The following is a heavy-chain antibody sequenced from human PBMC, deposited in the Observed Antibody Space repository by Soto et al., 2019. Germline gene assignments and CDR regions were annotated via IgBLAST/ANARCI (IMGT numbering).Heavy chain of an antibody. J-gene: IGHJ4*02. CDR2: LSQTATAI. Sequence: QVQVVESGGGLVKPGGSLRLSCVASGFTFSDYYMGWVRQAPGKGLEWVSYLSQTATAIHYADSVRGRFTISRDNAKNSLYLERSSLSAEDTAMYYCARWSSAFDYWGRGTLVTVSS. CDR3: ARWSSAFDY. V-gene: IGHV3-11*01. CDR1: GFTFSDYY.